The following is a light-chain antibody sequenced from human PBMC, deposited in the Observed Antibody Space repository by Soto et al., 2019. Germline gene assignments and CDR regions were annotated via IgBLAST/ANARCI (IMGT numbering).Light chain of an antibody. CDR3: QQYGSLPRT. CDR2: GVS. V-gene: IGKV3-20*01. Sequence: EIVLTQSPGTLALSPGERATLSCRASQSVNSNYLAWFQQKPGQAPRLLIYGVSSRATGIPDRFSSSGSETAFTLTISRLEPEDFEVYYCQQYGSLPRTFGQGTKVVIK. CDR1: QSVNSNY. J-gene: IGKJ1*01.